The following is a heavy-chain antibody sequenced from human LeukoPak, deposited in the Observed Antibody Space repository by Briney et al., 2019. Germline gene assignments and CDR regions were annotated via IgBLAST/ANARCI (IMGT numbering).Heavy chain of an antibody. CDR2: ISAYNGNT. D-gene: IGHD6-19*01. CDR1: GYTFTSYG. CDR3: ARDVGAVAGTDVDAFDI. V-gene: IGHV1-18*01. Sequence: ASVKVSCKASGYTFTSYGISWVRQAPGQGLEWMGWISAYNGNTNYAQKLQGGVTMTTDTSTSTAYMELRSLRSDDTAVYYCARDVGAVAGTDVDAFDIWGQGTMVTVSS. J-gene: IGHJ3*02.